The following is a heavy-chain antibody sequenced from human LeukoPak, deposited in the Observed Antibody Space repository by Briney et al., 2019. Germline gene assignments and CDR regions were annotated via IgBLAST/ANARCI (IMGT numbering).Heavy chain of an antibody. CDR2: IIPIFGTA. J-gene: IGHJ6*04. CDR1: GGTFSSYA. D-gene: IGHD6-19*01. CDR3: ATPRCSSGWSGGSYGMDV. V-gene: IGHV1-69*01. Sequence: SVKVSCKASGGTFSSYAISWVRQAPGQGLEWMGGIIPIFGTANYAQKFQGRVTITADESTSTAYMELSSLRSEDTAVYYCATPRCSSGWSGGSYGMDVWGKGTTVTVSS.